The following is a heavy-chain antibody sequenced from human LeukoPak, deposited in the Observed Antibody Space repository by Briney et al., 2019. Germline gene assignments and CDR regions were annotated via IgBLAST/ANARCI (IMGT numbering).Heavy chain of an antibody. CDR1: GGSISSYY. CDR3: ARDRYSSGWKMDYYYGMDV. CDR2: IYTRGST. J-gene: IGHJ6*02. Sequence: SETLSLTCTVSGGSISSYYWSWIRQPAGKGLEWIGRIYTRGSTNYNPSLKSRVTMSVDTSKNQFSLKLSSVTAADTAVYYCARDRYSSGWKMDYYYGMDVWGQGTTVTVSS. V-gene: IGHV4-4*07. D-gene: IGHD6-19*01.